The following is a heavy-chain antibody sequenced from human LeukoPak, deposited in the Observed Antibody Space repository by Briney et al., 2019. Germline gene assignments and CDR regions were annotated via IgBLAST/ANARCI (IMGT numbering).Heavy chain of an antibody. CDR3: ARGPLMKRLLWFGNKKPDY. J-gene: IGHJ4*02. V-gene: IGHV1-2*02. CDR1: GYTFTGYY. Sequence: ASVKVSCKASGYTFTGYYMHWVRQAPGQGLEWMGWINPNSGGTNYAQKFQGRVTMTRDTSISTAYMELSRLRSDDTAVYYCARGPLMKRLLWFGNKKPDYWGQGTLVTVSS. CDR2: INPNSGGT. D-gene: IGHD3-10*01.